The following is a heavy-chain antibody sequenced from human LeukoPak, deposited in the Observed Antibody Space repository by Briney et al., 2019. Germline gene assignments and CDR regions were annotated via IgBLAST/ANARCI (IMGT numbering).Heavy chain of an antibody. CDR3: ARESMVRARKNWFDP. CDR2: INPNSGGT. J-gene: IGHJ5*02. CDR1: GYTFTYYY. Sequence: ASVKVSCEASGYTFTYYYMNWVRQSPRHRLEWMGWINPNSGGTNYAQKFQGRVTMTRDTSISTAYIELSRLRSDDTAVYYCARESMVRARKNWFDPWGQGTLVTVSS. V-gene: IGHV1-2*02. D-gene: IGHD3-10*01.